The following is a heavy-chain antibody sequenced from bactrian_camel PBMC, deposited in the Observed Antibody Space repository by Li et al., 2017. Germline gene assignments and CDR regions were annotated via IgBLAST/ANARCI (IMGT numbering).Heavy chain of an antibody. Sequence: HVQLVESGGGSVQAGGSLRLSCTYSGYTSFIDCMGWFRQAPGKGPEGAAAIDSDGASIYLDSMKGRFTISRDNAKNTVYLQMNSLKSEDTALYYCATGRYQATMYTYWGQGTQVTVS. J-gene: IGHJ4*01. CDR2: IDSDGAS. CDR3: ATGRYQATMYTY. CDR1: GYTSFIDC. D-gene: IGHD4*01. V-gene: IGHV3S26*01.